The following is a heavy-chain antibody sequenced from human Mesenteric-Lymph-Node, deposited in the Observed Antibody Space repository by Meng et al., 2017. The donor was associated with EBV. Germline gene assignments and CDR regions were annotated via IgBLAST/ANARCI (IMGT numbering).Heavy chain of an antibody. Sequence: QVQPQESGPGLVKPSETLSLTCSVSGDSISPLHWSWIRQPPGKGLEWIAYIHYTGNTKYNPSLESRVTISVDTSKNQFSLRLTSVTAADTAVYYCARWGATGPFDYWGQGTLVTVSS. D-gene: IGHD1-26*01. J-gene: IGHJ4*02. CDR3: ARWGATGPFDY. CDR1: GDSISPLH. CDR2: IHYTGNT. V-gene: IGHV4-59*11.